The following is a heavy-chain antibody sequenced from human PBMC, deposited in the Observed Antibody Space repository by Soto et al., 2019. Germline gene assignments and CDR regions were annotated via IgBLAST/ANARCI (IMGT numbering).Heavy chain of an antibody. V-gene: IGHV3-23*01. CDR3: VPGASNFDY. J-gene: IGHJ4*02. CDR2: ISGPGGTT. D-gene: IGHD3-10*01. Sequence: GGSLSLSCVASGFIFSNYAMTWVRQAPGQGLEWVSSISGPGGTTNYADSVKGRFAISRDNSKNTLYLQMNSLRAEDTAVYYCVPGASNFDYWGQGTLVTVS. CDR1: GFIFSNYA.